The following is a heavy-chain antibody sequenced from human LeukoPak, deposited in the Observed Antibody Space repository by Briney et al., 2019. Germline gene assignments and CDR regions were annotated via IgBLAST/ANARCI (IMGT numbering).Heavy chain of an antibody. CDR2: ISWNSGSI. V-gene: IGHV3-9*01. CDR1: GFTFDDYA. CDR3: AKVGSGSYYGPFDY. D-gene: IGHD3-10*01. J-gene: IGHJ4*02. Sequence: GGSLRLSCAASGFTFDDYAMHWVRQAPGKGLEWVSGISWNSGSIGYADSVKGRFTISRDNAKNSLYPQMNSLRAEDTALYYCAKVGSGSYYGPFDYWGQGTLVTVSS.